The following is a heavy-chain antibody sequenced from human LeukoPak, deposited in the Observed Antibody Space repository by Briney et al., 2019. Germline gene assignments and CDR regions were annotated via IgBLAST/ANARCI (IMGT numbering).Heavy chain of an antibody. J-gene: IGHJ4*02. CDR2: IKQDGSEK. Sequence: GGSLRLSCAASGFSVSDNSITWVRQSPGKGLEWVANIKQDGSEKYYVDSVKGRFTISRDNAKNSLYLQMNSLRAEDTAVYYCARGGITMVRGVITNGFDYWGQGTLVTVSS. CDR1: GFSVSDNS. D-gene: IGHD3-10*01. CDR3: ARGGITMVRGVITNGFDY. V-gene: IGHV3-7*01.